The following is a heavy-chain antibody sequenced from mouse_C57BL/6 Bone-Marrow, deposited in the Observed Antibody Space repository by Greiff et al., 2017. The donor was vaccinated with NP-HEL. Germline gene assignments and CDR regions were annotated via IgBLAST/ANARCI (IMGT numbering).Heavy chain of an antibody. CDR3: TTVVARAHYFDY. CDR2: IDPENGDT. CDR1: GFNIKDDY. Sequence: VQLQQSGAELVRPGASVKLSCTASGFNIKDDYMHWVKQRPEQGLEWIGWIDPENGDTEYASKFQGKATITADTSSNTAYLQLSSLTSEDTAVYSCTTVVARAHYFDYWGQGTTLTVSS. J-gene: IGHJ2*01. V-gene: IGHV14-4*01. D-gene: IGHD1-1*01.